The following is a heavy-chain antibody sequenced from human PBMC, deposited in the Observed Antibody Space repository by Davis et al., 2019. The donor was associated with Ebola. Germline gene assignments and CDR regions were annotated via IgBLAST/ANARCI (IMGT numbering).Heavy chain of an antibody. CDR1: GGSLRGHY. D-gene: IGHD2-2*01. CDR2: INHSGTT. V-gene: IGHV4-34*01. CDR3: ARVPVVPAASGVDY. Sequence: SETLSLTCAVYGGSLRGHYWSWFRQPPGKGLEWIGEINHSGTTNYNPSLKSRVTISVDTSKNQFSLKLSSVTAADTAVYYCARVPVVPAASGVDYWGQGTLVTVSS. J-gene: IGHJ4*02.